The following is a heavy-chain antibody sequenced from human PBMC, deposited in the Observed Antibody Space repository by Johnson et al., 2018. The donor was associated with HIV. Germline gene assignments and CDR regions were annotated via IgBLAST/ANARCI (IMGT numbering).Heavy chain of an antibody. D-gene: IGHD3-22*01. CDR3: ASVPMIVVLDGAFDI. V-gene: IGHV3-66*01. Sequence: VQLVEFGGGLVQPGGSLRLSYAASGFTVSSNYMSWVRQAPGKGLEWVSVIYSGGSTYYADSVKGRFTISRDNSKNTLYLQMNSLRAEDTAVYYCASVPMIVVLDGAFDIWGQGTMVTVSS. CDR1: GFTVSSNY. CDR2: IYSGGST. J-gene: IGHJ3*02.